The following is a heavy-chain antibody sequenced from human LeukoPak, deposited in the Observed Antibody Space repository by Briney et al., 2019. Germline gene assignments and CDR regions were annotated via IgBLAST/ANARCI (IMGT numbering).Heavy chain of an antibody. D-gene: IGHD6-13*01. CDR2: IKEDGSEK. Sequence: GGSLSLSCAASGFTFSNYWMSWVRQAPGKGLEWVANIKEDGSEKYYVDSVKGRFTISRDNARNSLYLQMNSQRAEDTAVYYCASGRQLGYWGQGTLVTVSS. CDR1: GFTFSNYW. V-gene: IGHV3-7*01. J-gene: IGHJ4*02. CDR3: ASGRQLGY.